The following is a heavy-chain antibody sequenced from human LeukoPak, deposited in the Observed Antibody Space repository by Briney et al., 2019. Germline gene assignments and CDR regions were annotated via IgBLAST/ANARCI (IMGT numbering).Heavy chain of an antibody. J-gene: IGHJ4*02. D-gene: IGHD6-19*01. CDR2: IYYSGST. Sequence: PSETLSLTCTVSGGSISSYYWSWVRQPPGKGLEWIGDIYYSGSTNYNPSLKSRVTISVDTSKNQFSLRMTSVTAADTAIYYSAQTTGWPGFDFWGPGALVTVSS. CDR3: AQTTGWPGFDF. CDR1: GGSISSYY. V-gene: IGHV4-59*08.